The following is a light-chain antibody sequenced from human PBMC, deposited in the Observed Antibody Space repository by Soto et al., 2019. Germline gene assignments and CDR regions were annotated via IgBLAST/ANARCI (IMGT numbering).Light chain of an antibody. Sequence: EIVLTQSPGTLSLSQGEGATLSCRASQSVSSSYFAWYQQKPGQAPRLLIYGASSRATGIPDMFSGSGSGTDFTLTISRLEPEDFAVYYCQQYGSSPWTFGQGKKVETK. CDR3: QQYGSSPWT. J-gene: IGKJ1*01. V-gene: IGKV3-20*01. CDR2: GAS. CDR1: QSVSSSY.